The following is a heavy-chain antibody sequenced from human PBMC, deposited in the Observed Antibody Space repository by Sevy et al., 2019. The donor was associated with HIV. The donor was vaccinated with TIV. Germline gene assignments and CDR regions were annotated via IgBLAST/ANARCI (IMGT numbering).Heavy chain of an antibody. D-gene: IGHD3-22*01. Sequence: SETLSLTCNVSVASVSSGKYYWTWIRQPPGKDLEWIGHVSYSGRTNYNPSLKSRVTISEDTSKNQFSLSLNSVTAVDTATYYCAREIYFYENSGFYYFDSWGLGILVTVSS. CDR2: VSYSGRT. CDR1: VASVSSGKYY. V-gene: IGHV4-61*01. CDR3: AREIYFYENSGFYYFDS. J-gene: IGHJ4*02.